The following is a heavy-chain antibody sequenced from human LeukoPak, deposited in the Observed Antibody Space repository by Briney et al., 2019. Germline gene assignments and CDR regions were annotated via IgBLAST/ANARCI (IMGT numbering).Heavy chain of an antibody. D-gene: IGHD3-3*01. J-gene: IGHJ3*02. CDR3: ARSITIFGVLSHDAFDI. Sequence: GASVKVSCKASGYTFTSYDINWVRQATGQGLEWMGWMNPNSGNTGYAQKFQGRVTMTRNTSISTAYMELSSLRSEDTAVYYCARSITIFGVLSHDAFDIWGQGTMVTVSS. CDR1: GYTFTSYD. V-gene: IGHV1-8*01. CDR2: MNPNSGNT.